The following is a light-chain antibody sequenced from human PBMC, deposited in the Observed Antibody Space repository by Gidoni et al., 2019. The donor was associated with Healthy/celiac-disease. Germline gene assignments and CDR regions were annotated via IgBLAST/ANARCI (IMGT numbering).Light chain of an antibody. CDR1: SSDVVGYNY. CDR3: SSYTSSSIVV. J-gene: IGLJ2*01. Sequence: QSALTQPASVSGSPGQSITISCTGTSSDVVGYNYVSWYQQHQGKAPKLMIYDVSNRPSGVSNRFSGSKSGNTASLTISGLQAEDEADYYCSSYTSSSIVVFGGGTKLTVL. CDR2: DVS. V-gene: IGLV2-14*03.